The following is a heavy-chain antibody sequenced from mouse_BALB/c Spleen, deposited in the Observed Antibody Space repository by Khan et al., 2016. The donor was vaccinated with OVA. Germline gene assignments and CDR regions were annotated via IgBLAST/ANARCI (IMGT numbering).Heavy chain of an antibody. D-gene: IGHD1-3*01. CDR2: ISYSGST. CDR3: ARSIKAN. J-gene: IGHJ2*01. V-gene: IGHV3-2*02. CDR1: GYSITSDYA. Sequence: EVKLEESGPGLVKPSQSLSLTCTVTGYSITSDYAWNWIRQFPGNKLEWMGYISYSGSTSYNPSLKSRVSITRDTSKNQFFLQLNAVTTEDTATYYCARSIKANWGQGTTLTVSS.